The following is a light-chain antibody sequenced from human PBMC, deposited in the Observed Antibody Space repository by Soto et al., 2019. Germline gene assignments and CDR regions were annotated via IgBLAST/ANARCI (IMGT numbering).Light chain of an antibody. V-gene: IGLV1-44*01. CDR3: AAWDDSLYVYV. Sequence: QSVLTQPPSVSGTPGQRVTISCSGRNSNIGSNTVNWYRQLPGTAPRLLIYYNSERPSGVPDRFSGSKSGTSASLAISGLQSEDEADFYCAAWDDSLYVYVFGTGTKVTVI. CDR1: NSNIGSNT. CDR2: YNS. J-gene: IGLJ1*01.